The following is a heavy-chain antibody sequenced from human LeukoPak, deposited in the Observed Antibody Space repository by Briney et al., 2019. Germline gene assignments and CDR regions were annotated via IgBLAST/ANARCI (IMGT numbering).Heavy chain of an antibody. CDR1: GGTFSSYA. D-gene: IGHD3-3*01. V-gene: IGHV1-69*13. J-gene: IGHJ6*03. Sequence: GASVKVSCKASGGTFSSYAISWVRQAPGQGLEWMGGIIPIFGTANYAQKFQGRVTITADESTSTAHMELSSLRSEDTAVYYCARDGDFSSYMDVWGKGTTVTVSS. CDR3: ARDGDFSSYMDV. CDR2: IIPIFGTA.